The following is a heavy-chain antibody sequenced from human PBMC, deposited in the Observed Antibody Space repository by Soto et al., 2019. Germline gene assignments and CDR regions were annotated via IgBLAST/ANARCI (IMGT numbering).Heavy chain of an antibody. J-gene: IGHJ6*02. CDR1: GYTFTSYG. Sequence: ASVKVSCKASGYTFTSYGISWVRQAPGQGLEWMGWISAYNGNTNYAQKLQGRVTMTTDTSTSTAYMELRSLRSDDTAVYYCARDVEVPRVDYGMDVWGQGTTFTVSS. V-gene: IGHV1-18*04. CDR2: ISAYNGNT. CDR3: ARDVEVPRVDYGMDV.